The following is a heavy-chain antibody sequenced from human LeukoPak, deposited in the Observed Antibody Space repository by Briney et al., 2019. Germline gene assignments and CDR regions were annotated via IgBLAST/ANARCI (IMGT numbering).Heavy chain of an antibody. CDR2: IYPGDSDT. Sequence: GESLKISCKGSGYSFNTYWIGWVRQMPGKGLEWMAIIYPGDSDTKYSPSFQDQVTISADKSINTAYLHWRSLKASDTAMYYCARLSMIDTFDILGLGTVVTVSS. V-gene: IGHV5-51*01. J-gene: IGHJ3*02. CDR1: GYSFNTYW. D-gene: IGHD3-22*01. CDR3: ARLSMIDTFDI.